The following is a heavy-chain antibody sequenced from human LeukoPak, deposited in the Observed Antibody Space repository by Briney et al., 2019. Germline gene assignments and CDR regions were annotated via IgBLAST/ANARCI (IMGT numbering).Heavy chain of an antibody. D-gene: IGHD1-26*01. CDR2: IKQDGSEK. CDR1: GFTFSSYW. V-gene: IGHV3-7*01. J-gene: IGHJ6*03. Sequence: PGGSLRLSCAASGFTFSSYWMSWVRQAPGKGLEWVANIKQDGSEKYYVDSVKGRFTISRDNAKNSLYLQMNSLRAEDTAVYYCARWERAIVGPTNYYYYMDVWGKGTTVTVSS. CDR3: ARWERAIVGPTNYYYYMDV.